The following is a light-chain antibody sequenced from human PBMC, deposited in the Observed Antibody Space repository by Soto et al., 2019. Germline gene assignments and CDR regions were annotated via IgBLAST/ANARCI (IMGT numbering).Light chain of an antibody. CDR3: HQLHTFPRT. CDR1: QGISTF. Sequence: DIQMTQSPSTLSASVADRVTITCRASQGISTFLAWYQQKPGKAPNLLIYAASTLHNGVPSRFGGSGSGTEFTLTIRSLQPEDFATYYCHQLHTFPRTFGQGTKVDIK. J-gene: IGKJ1*01. CDR2: AAS. V-gene: IGKV1-9*01.